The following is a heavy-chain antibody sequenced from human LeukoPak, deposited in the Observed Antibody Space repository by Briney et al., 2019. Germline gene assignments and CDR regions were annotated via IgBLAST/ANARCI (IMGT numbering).Heavy chain of an antibody. CDR1: GFTFSSYA. D-gene: IGHD1-26*01. CDR2: ISYDGSNK. Sequence: PGGSLRLSCAASGFTFSSYAMHWVRQAPGKGLEWVAVISYDGSNKYYADSVKGRFTISRDNSKNTLYLQMNSLRAEDTAVCYCARDLLARGSYYSYWGQGTLVTASS. CDR3: ARDLLARGSYYSY. V-gene: IGHV3-30-3*01. J-gene: IGHJ4*02.